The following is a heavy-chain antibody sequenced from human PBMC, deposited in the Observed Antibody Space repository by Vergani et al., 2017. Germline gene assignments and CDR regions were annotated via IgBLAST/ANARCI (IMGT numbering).Heavy chain of an antibody. J-gene: IGHJ3*02. CDR2: IYTSGGT. V-gene: IGHV4-61*02. CDR3: ARLAKCGVDAFDI. CDR1: GGSISSGSYY. D-gene: IGHD5-12*01. Sequence: QVQLQESGPGLVKPSQTLSLTCTVSGGSISSGSYYWSWIRQPAGKGLEWIGRIYTSGGTNYNPSLKSRVTISVDTSKNQFSLKLSSVTAADTAVYYCARLAKCGVDAFDIWGQGTMVTVSS.